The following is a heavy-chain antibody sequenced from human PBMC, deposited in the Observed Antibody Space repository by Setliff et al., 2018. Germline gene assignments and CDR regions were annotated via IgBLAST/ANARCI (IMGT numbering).Heavy chain of an antibody. Sequence: PSETLSLTCTVSGGSISGFAWNWIRQFPGKRLEWIGEISSSGGTLYTPSLRSRVSMSVDTSRNQFSLNLTSMTAADTAVYYCARIWGYGDFSFGYWGQGT. CDR3: ARIWGYGDFSFGY. V-gene: IGHV4-59*01. CDR1: GGSISGFA. J-gene: IGHJ4*02. CDR2: ISSSGGT. D-gene: IGHD4-17*01.